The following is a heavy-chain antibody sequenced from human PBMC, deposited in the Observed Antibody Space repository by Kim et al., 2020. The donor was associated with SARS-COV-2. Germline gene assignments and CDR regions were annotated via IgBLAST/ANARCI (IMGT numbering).Heavy chain of an antibody. V-gene: IGHV3-7*03. Sequence: IKGDGSERYDVDSVKGRFTISRDNAKSSLYLQMSSLRAEDTAVYYCAREQSWGQGTLVTVSS. J-gene: IGHJ4*02. CDR2: IKGDGSER. CDR3: AREQS.